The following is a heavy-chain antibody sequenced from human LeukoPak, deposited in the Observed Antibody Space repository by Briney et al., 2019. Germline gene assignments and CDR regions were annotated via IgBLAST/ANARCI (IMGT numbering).Heavy chain of an antibody. V-gene: IGHV4-4*02. CDR1: GGSISSSNW. CDR2: IYHSGST. J-gene: IGHJ4*02. Sequence: SETLSLTCAVSGGSISSSNWWSWVRQPPGKGLEWIGEIYHSGSTNYNPSLKSRVTISVDKSKNQFSLKLSSVTAADTAVYYCARSFPNYYDSSGYHFDYWGQGTLVTVSS. D-gene: IGHD3-22*01. CDR3: ARSFPNYYDSSGYHFDY.